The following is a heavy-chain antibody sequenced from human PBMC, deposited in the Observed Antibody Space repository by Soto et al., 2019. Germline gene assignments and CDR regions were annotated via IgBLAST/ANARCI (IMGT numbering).Heavy chain of an antibody. CDR2: IYYSGST. J-gene: IGHJ4*02. CDR1: GGSISSGGYY. Sequence: RSLTCTVSGGSISSGGYYWSWIRQHPGKGLEWIGYIYYSGSTYYNPSLKSRVTISVDTSKNQFSLKLSSVTAADTAVYYCARTSLGGNSSGYYQTLDYWGQGTLVTVSS. D-gene: IGHD3-22*01. V-gene: IGHV4-31*03. CDR3: ARTSLGGNSSGYYQTLDY.